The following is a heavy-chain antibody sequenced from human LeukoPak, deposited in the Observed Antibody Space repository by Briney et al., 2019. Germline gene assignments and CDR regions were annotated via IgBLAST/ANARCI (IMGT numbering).Heavy chain of an antibody. CDR3: ARRGYCTSRSCSMSGEVAFDF. D-gene: IGHD2-8*01. CDR2: IYHSGST. V-gene: IGHV4-30-2*01. J-gene: IGHJ3*01. Sequence: SQTLSLTCAVSGGSISSGGYSWSWIRQPPGKGLEWIGYIYHSGSTYYNPSLKSRVAMSVDTSENQFSLRLRSVTAADTAVYYCARRGYCTSRSCSMSGEVAFDFWGQGTMVAVAS. CDR1: GGSISSGGYS.